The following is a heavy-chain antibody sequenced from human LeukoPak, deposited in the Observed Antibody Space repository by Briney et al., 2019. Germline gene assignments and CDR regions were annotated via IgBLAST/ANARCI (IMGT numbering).Heavy chain of an antibody. Sequence: SETLSLTCAVYGGSFSGYYWSWLRQPPGKGLEWIGEINHSGSTNYKPSLKSRVTISVDTSKNQFSLKLTSVTAADTAVYYCARVYYSNSYDYWYFDLWGRGTLVTVSS. CDR1: GGSFSGYY. J-gene: IGHJ2*01. CDR3: ARVYYSNSYDYWYFDL. V-gene: IGHV4-34*01. D-gene: IGHD6-13*01. CDR2: INHSGST.